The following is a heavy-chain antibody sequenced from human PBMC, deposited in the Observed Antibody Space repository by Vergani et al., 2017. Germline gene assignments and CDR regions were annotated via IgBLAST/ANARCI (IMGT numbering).Heavy chain of an antibody. Sequence: EVQLVQSGAEVKKPGESLKISCKGSGYSFTSYWIGWVRQMPGKGLEWMGIIYPGDSDTRYSPSFQGQVTISADKSISTAYLQWSSLKASDTAMYYCARGIVVPAAPPFGYYYYYMDVWGKGTTVTVSS. CDR1: GYSFTSYW. CDR3: ARGIVVPAAPPFGYYYYYMDV. V-gene: IGHV5-51*03. J-gene: IGHJ6*03. CDR2: IYPGDSDT. D-gene: IGHD2-2*01.